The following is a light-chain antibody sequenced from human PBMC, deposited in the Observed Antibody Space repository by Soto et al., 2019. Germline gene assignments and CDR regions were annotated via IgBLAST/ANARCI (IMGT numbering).Light chain of an antibody. CDR3: AAWDVTLNGHV. CDR2: VTD. V-gene: IGLV1-44*01. CDR1: TSNIGENT. Sequence: QSVLTQPPSVSGTLGQGVTISCSGSTSNIGENTVAWFHQLPGTAPKVLIYVTDRRPSGVPDRFSGSKSGTSAYLAISGLQSEDEADYYCAAWDVTLNGHVFGTGTKLTVL. J-gene: IGLJ1*01.